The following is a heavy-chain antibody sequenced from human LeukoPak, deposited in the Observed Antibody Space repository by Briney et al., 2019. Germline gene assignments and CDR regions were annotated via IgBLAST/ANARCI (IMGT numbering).Heavy chain of an antibody. V-gene: IGHV3-23*01. CDR1: GFSFNSYG. CDR3: AVDWYDSSGYGTFDY. Sequence: GGSLRLSCAASGFSFNSYGMSWVRQGPGKGLEWVSTITGSGGNTDYADSVKGRFTISRDNSKNTLYLQMHSLRAEDTAVYYCAVDWYDSSGYGTFDYWGQGTLVTVSS. J-gene: IGHJ4*02. D-gene: IGHD3-22*01. CDR2: ITGSGGNT.